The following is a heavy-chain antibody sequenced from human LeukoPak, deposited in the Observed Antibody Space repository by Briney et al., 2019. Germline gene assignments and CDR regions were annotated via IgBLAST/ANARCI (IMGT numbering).Heavy chain of an antibody. V-gene: IGHV3-21*01. J-gene: IGHJ6*02. CDR2: ISSSSSYV. D-gene: IGHD3-10*01. CDR3: ARIFALYGSGVMDV. Sequence: PGGSLRLSCAASEFSVKYNYMTWVRQAPGEGLEWVSSISSSSSYVDYADSVKGRFTISRDNAKNSLYLQMNSLRAEDTAVYYCARIFALYGSGVMDVWGQGTTVTVSS. CDR1: EFSVKYNY.